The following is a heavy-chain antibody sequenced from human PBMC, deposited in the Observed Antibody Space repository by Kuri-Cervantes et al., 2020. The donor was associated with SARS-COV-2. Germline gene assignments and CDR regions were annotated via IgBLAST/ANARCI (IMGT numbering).Heavy chain of an antibody. CDR2: IYYSGSA. V-gene: IGHV4-30-4*08. D-gene: IGHD3-3*01. J-gene: IGHJ4*02. CDR3: ARHGTGYDFWSGYYGEDY. Sequence: SETLSLTCTVSGGSLSSGDYYWTWVRQPPGKGLEWIGNIYYSGSASYNPSLKSRLTMSLDMSKSQFSLKLSSVTAADTAVYYCARHGTGYDFWSGYYGEDYWGQGTLVTVSS. CDR1: GGSLSSGDYY.